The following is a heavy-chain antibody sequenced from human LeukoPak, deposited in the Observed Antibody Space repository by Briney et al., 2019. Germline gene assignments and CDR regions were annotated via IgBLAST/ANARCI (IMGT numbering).Heavy chain of an antibody. CDR3: ARVIEFETIDY. V-gene: IGHV3-30*04. Sequence: GGSLRLPCAASGFTFSSYAMHWVRQAPGKGLEWVAVISYDGSNKYYADSVKGRFTISRDNSKNTLYLQMNSLRAEDTAVYYCARVIEFETIDYWGQGTLVTVSS. CDR1: GFTFSSYA. D-gene: IGHD3-22*01. CDR2: ISYDGSNK. J-gene: IGHJ4*02.